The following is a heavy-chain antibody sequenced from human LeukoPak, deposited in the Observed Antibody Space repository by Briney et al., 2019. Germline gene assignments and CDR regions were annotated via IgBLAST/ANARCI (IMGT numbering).Heavy chain of an antibody. CDR2: INPNSGGT. V-gene: IGHV1-2*02. CDR1: GYTFTGYY. Sequence: ASVKVSCKASGYTFTGYYMHWVRQAPGQGLEWMGWINPNSGGTNYAQKLQGRVTMTTDTSTSTAYMELRSLRSDDTAVYYCARARTTGTTGGDAFDIWGQGTMVTVSS. J-gene: IGHJ3*02. D-gene: IGHD1-1*01. CDR3: ARARTTGTTGGDAFDI.